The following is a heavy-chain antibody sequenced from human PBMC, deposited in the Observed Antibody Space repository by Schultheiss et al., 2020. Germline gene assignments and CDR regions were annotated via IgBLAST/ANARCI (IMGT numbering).Heavy chain of an antibody. J-gene: IGHJ4*02. V-gene: IGHV4-39*07. D-gene: IGHD3-16*01. CDR1: GGSISSGDYY. CDR3: ARDLGRGGFDY. Sequence: SETLSLTCTVSGGSISSGDYYWSWIRQPPGKGLEWIGSIYYSGSTYYNPSLKSRVTISVDTSKNQFSLKLSSVTAADTAVYYCARDLGRGGFDYWGQGTLVTVSS. CDR2: IYYSGST.